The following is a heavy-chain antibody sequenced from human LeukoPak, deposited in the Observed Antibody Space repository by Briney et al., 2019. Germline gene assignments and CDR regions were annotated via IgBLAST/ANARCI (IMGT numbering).Heavy chain of an antibody. CDR1: GFTVSSNY. CDR3: ARTTTFAPHFDY. CDR2: IYSGGTT. D-gene: IGHD1-1*01. J-gene: IGHJ4*02. Sequence: GSLRLSCAASGFTVSSNYMSWVRQAPGKGLEWVSVIYSGGTTYYADSVKGRFTISRDNSKSTLYLQMNSLRAEDTAVYYCARTTTFAPHFDYWGQGALVTVSS. V-gene: IGHV3-66*01.